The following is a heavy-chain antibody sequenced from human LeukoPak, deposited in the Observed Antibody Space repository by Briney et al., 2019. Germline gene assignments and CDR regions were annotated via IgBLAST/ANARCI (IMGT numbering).Heavy chain of an antibody. CDR3: ARESDVGKDFDC. CDR2: INPSNGNT. D-gene: IGHD1-1*01. V-gene: IGHV1-46*01. Sequence: ASVKVSCKASGYTFTYHYIHLVRRAPGQGLEWMGIINPSNGNTNYARRFQGRVTMTRDTSTSTVYMELSSLGSDDTAVYYCARESDVGKDFDCWGQGTLVTVSS. J-gene: IGHJ4*02. CDR1: GYTFTYHY.